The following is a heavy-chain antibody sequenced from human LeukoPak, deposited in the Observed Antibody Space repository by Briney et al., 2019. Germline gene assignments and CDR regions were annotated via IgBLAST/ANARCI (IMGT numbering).Heavy chain of an antibody. D-gene: IGHD2-15*01. V-gene: IGHV3-33*01. CDR2: IWYDGSQK. CDR1: GFTFSSYG. J-gene: IGHJ4*02. Sequence: GGSLRLSCAASGFTFSSYGMHWVRQVPGKGLEWVAVIWYDGSQKYYADSVKGRFTISRDNSKNTLFLQMNSLRAEDTAVYYCARGGGDYCSGGSCPTYYFDYWGQGTLVTVSS. CDR3: ARGGGDYCSGGSCPTYYFDY.